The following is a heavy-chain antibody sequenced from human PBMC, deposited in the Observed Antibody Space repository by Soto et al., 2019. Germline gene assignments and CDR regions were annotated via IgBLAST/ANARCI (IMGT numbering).Heavy chain of an antibody. V-gene: IGHV1-3*01. J-gene: IGHJ4*02. CDR2: INAGNGNT. D-gene: IGHD4-17*01. Sequence: QVQLVQSGAEVKKPGASVKVSCKASGYTFTSYAMHWVRQAPGQRLEWMGWINAGNGNTKYSQKFQGRVTITRDTSASTAYMELSSLRSEDTAVYYCARVYGYGDYPLGYWGQGTLVTVSS. CDR1: GYTFTSYA. CDR3: ARVYGYGDYPLGY.